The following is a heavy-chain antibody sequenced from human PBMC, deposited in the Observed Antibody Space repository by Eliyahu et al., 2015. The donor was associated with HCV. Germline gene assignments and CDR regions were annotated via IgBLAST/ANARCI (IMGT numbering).Heavy chain of an antibody. J-gene: IGHJ5*02. V-gene: IGHV1-46*01. CDR3: ARGGPSAFGGYNWXDP. CDR2: INPSGGST. D-gene: IGHD3-10*01. Sequence: VKISCKTSGYTFSSFYLHWVRQAPGQGLQWVGIINPSGGSTSYGQSFQGRITMTTDSSTNTLYMELRRLRSDDTAVYFCARGGPSAFGGYNWXDPWGQGTLVTV. CDR1: GYTFSSFY.